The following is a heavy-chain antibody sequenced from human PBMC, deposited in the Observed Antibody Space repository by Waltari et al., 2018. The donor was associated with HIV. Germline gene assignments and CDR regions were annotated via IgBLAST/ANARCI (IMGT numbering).Heavy chain of an antibody. J-gene: IGHJ4*02. CDR3: ARDPRWTGASDY. D-gene: IGHD7-27*01. CDR1: GFSFSSYS. CDR2: ISTSSLYI. Sequence: EVQLVESGGGLVKSGGSLSLYCAASGFSFSSYSMNWVRQAPGKGLEWFSSISTSSLYIYYADSVKGRFTISRDNAKNSLYLQMNSLRVEDTAVYFCARDPRWTGASDYWGQGTLVTVSS. V-gene: IGHV3-21*01.